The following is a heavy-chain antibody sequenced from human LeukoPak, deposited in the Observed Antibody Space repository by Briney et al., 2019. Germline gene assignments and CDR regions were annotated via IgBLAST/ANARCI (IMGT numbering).Heavy chain of an antibody. CDR3: ARGLFSQDPFFDY. D-gene: IGHD3-10*02. V-gene: IGHV4-30-4*01. CDR2: IYYSGST. J-gene: IGHJ4*02. Sequence: SETLSLTCTVSGGSISSDDYYWSWIRQPPGKGLEWIGYIYYSGSTYYNPSLKSRVTISVDTSKNQFSLKLSSVTAADTAVYYCARGLFSQDPFFDYWGQGTLVTVSS. CDR1: GGSISSDDYY.